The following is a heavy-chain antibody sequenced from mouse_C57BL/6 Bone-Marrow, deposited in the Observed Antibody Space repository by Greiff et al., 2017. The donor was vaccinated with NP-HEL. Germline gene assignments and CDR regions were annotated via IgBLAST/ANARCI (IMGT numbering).Heavy chain of an antibody. Sequence: EVHLVESEGGLVQPGSSMKLSCTASGFTFSDYYMAWVRQVPEKGLEWVANINYDGSSTYYLDSLKSRFIISRDNAKNILYLQMSSLKSEDTATYYCARDLRGYGNFDYWGQGTTLTVSS. V-gene: IGHV5-16*01. CDR1: GFTFSDYY. CDR3: ARDLRGYGNFDY. J-gene: IGHJ2*01. D-gene: IGHD2-10*02. CDR2: INYDGSST.